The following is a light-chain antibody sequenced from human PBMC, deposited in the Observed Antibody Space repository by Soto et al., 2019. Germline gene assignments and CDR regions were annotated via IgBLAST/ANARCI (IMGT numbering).Light chain of an antibody. CDR3: SSYTISNTLPFV. CDR1: RRDVGGYNY. J-gene: IGLJ1*01. V-gene: IGLV2-14*01. Sequence: QSALTQPASVSGSPGQSITISCTGTRRDVGGYNYVSWYQQYSGKSPKLLIYEVTHRPSGVSNRFSGSKSGNTASLTISGLQAEDEADYYCSSYTISNTLPFVFGTGTKLPS. CDR2: EVT.